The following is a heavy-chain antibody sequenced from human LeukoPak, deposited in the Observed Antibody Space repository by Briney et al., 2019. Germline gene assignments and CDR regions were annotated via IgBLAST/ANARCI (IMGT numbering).Heavy chain of an antibody. Sequence: GGSLRLSCAASGFTVSTNYMSWVRQAPGKGLDWVSLIHSGGNTFYADSVKGRFTISRDSSKNSVYLQMNSLRVEDTAVYYCARENYPSHCSGGSCYGPFDYWGQGTLVTVSS. CDR2: IHSGGNT. J-gene: IGHJ4*02. CDR1: GFTVSTNY. V-gene: IGHV3-66*01. D-gene: IGHD2-15*01. CDR3: ARENYPSHCSGGSCYGPFDY.